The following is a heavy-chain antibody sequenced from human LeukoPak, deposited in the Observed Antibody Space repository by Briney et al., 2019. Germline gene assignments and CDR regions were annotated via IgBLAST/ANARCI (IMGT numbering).Heavy chain of an antibody. CDR2: INPSGGST. V-gene: IGHV1-46*01. CDR1: GYTFTSYY. CDR3: ARDDGRFGAVREGPRCVY. J-gene: IGHJ4*02. Sequence: ASVKVSCKASGYTFTSYYMHWVRQAPGQGLEWMGIINPSGGSTSYAQKFQGRVTMTRDTSTSTVYMELSSLRSEDTAVYYWARDDGRFGAVREGPRCVYWGQGTLVTVSS. D-gene: IGHD3-10*01.